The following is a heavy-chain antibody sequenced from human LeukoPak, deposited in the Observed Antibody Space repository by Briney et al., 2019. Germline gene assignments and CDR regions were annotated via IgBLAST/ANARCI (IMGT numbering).Heavy chain of an antibody. V-gene: IGHV4-59*01. CDR2: IYYSGST. Sequence: PSETLSLTCTVSGGSISSYYWSWIRQPPGKGLEWIGYIYYSGSTNYNPSLKSRVTISVDTSKNQFSLKLSSVTAADTAVYYCARENAYSSGWYGIPGRVWLDPWGQGTLVTVSS. CDR1: GGSISSYY. J-gene: IGHJ5*02. D-gene: IGHD6-19*01. CDR3: ARENAYSSGWYGIPGRVWLDP.